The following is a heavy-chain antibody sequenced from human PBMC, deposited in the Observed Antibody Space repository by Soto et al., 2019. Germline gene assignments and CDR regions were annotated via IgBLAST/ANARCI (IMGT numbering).Heavy chain of an antibody. CDR3: ARAIMGTNYYYYGMDV. CDR2: IYYSGST. V-gene: IGHV4-59*01. Sequence: SETLSLTCTVSGVSISSYYWSWIRQPPGKGLEWIGYIYYSGSTNYNPSLKSRVTISVDTSKNQFSLKLSSVTAADTAVYYCARAIMGTNYYYYGMDVLGQGTTVT. J-gene: IGHJ6*02. CDR1: GVSISSYY. D-gene: IGHD2-8*01.